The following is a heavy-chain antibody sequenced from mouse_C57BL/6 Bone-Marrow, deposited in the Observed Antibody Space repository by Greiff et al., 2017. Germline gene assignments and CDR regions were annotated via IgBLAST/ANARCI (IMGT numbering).Heavy chain of an antibody. V-gene: IGHV1-82*01. CDR1: GYAFSSSW. J-gene: IGHJ4*01. D-gene: IGHD1-1*01. CDR3: ARGILRAMDY. CDR2: IYPGDGDT. Sequence: ESGPELVKPGASVKISCKASGYAFSSSWMNWVKQRPGKGLEWIGRIYPGDGDTNYNGKFKGKATLTADKSSSTAYMQLSSLTSEDSAVYFCARGILRAMDYWGQGTSVTGSS.